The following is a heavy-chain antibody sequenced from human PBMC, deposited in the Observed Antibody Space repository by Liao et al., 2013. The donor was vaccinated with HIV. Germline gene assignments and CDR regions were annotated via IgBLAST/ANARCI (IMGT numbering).Heavy chain of an antibody. D-gene: IGHD1-26*01. CDR2: IFTSGST. V-gene: IGHV4-61*02. CDR3: ARVQWXPAPNWYSDL. J-gene: IGHJ2*01. CDR1: GGSISSDHYY. Sequence: QVQLQESGPGLVKPSQTLSLTCTVSGGSISSDHYYWNWIRQPAGKGLEWIGRIFTSGSTNYNPSLKSRVSISADTSSNHVSLKLTSVTAADTAVYYCARVQWXPAPNWYSDLWGRGTLVIVSS.